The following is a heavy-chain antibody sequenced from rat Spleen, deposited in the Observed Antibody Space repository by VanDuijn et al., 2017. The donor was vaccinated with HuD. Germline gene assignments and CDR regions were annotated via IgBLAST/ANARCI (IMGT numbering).Heavy chain of an antibody. D-gene: IGHD1-11*01. V-gene: IGHV2-1*01. CDR1: GFSLTSSR. Sequence: QVQLKESGPGLVQPSQTLSLTCTVSGFSLTSSRVHWVRQPPGKGLEWMGVIYYDGNTDYNSALKSRLSITRDTSKSQVFLKMNSLQTDDTATYFCTRSYGGYSQHWFVYWGQGTLVTVSS. J-gene: IGHJ3*01. CDR3: TRSYGGYSQHWFVY. CDR2: IYYDGNT.